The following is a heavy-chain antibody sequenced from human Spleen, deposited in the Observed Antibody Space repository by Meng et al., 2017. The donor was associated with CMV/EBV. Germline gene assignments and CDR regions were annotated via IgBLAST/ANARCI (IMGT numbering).Heavy chain of an antibody. CDR3: AKDRGSSGWYDY. CDR2: ISGSGGST. Sequence: GGSLRLSCAASGFTFSSYAMSWVRQAPGKGLEWVSGISGSGGSTYYADSVKGRFTISRDNSKNTLYLQMNSLRAEDTAVYYCAKDRGSSGWYDYWGQGTLVTVSS. CDR1: GFTFSSYA. V-gene: IGHV3-23*01. D-gene: IGHD6-19*01. J-gene: IGHJ4*02.